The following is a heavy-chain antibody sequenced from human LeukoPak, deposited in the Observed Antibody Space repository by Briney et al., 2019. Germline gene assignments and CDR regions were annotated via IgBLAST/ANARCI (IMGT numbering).Heavy chain of an antibody. CDR2: ISSSSSYI. CDR1: GFTFSSYS. J-gene: IGHJ4*02. V-gene: IGHV3-21*01. CDR3: ATDYYDFWSGYVHYFDY. D-gene: IGHD3-3*01. Sequence: GGSLRLSCAASGFTFSSYSMNWVRQAPGKGLEWVSSISSSSSYIYYADSVKGRFTISRDNAKNSLYLQMNSLRAEDTAVYYCATDYYDFWSGYVHYFDYWGQGTLVTVSS.